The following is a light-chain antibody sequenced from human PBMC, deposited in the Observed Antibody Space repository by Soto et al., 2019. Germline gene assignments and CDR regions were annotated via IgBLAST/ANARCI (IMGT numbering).Light chain of an antibody. Sequence: EIGLTQSPGTLSLSPGERATLSCRASQSVSSSYLAWYQQKPGQAPRLLIYGASSRATGIPARFSGSGSGTDFTLTISRLEPEDFAVYYCQQYGSSPWWTFGQGTKVEIK. V-gene: IGKV3-20*01. CDR1: QSVSSSY. CDR3: QQYGSSPWWT. J-gene: IGKJ1*01. CDR2: GAS.